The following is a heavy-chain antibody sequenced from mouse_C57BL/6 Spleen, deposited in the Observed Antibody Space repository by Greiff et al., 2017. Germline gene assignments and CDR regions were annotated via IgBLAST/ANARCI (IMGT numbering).Heavy chain of an antibody. CDR1: GFSLTSYG. CDR2: IWSGGST. Sequence: VKLVESGPGLVQPSQSLSITCTVSGFSLTSYGVHWVRQSPGKGLEWLGVIWSGGSTDYNAAFISRLSISKDNSKSQVFFKMNSLQADDTARYYCARNTLGRGGYYFDYWGQGTTLTVSS. J-gene: IGHJ2*01. V-gene: IGHV2-2*01. CDR3: ARNTLGRGGYYFDY.